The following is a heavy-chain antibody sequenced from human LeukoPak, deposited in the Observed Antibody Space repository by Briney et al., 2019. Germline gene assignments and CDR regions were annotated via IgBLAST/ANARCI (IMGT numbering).Heavy chain of an antibody. J-gene: IGHJ5*02. CDR3: ARDAPDTAVVVAATDLFDP. CDR2: IIPIFGTA. CDR1: GGTFSSYA. D-gene: IGHD2-15*01. V-gene: IGHV1-69*13. Sequence: ASVKVSCKASGGTFSSYAINWVRQAPGQGLEWMGGIIPIFGTANYAQKFQGRVTITEDESTSTAYMERSGRRAEGTAGYYFARDAPDTAVVVAATDLFDPWGQGTLVTVSS.